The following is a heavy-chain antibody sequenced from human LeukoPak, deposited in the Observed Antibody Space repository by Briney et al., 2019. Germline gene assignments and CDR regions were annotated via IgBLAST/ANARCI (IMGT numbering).Heavy chain of an antibody. CDR1: GFTFSSYW. J-gene: IGHJ4*02. V-gene: IGHV3-7*01. D-gene: IGHD2-15*01. CDR3: ARNPGGRLSYFDY. Sequence: GGSLRLSCAASGFTFSSYWMSWVRQAPGKGLEWVANIKQDGSEKYYVDSVKGRFTISRDNAKNSLYLQMNSLRAEDTAVYYCARNPGGRLSYFDYWGQGTLVTVSS. CDR2: IKQDGSEK.